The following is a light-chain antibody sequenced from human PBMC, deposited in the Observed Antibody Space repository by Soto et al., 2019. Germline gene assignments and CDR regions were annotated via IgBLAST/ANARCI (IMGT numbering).Light chain of an antibody. CDR2: AAS. CDR3: QQSYSSPET. V-gene: IGKV1-39*01. Sequence: DIQMTQSPSSLSASVGDRVTITCRASQSIDNYLNWYQQKPGKAPNLLIYAASTLLSGVPSRFSGRGSGTHFTLTISSLQPQDFATYYCQQSYSSPETFGQGTKVEIK. CDR1: QSIDNY. J-gene: IGKJ1*01.